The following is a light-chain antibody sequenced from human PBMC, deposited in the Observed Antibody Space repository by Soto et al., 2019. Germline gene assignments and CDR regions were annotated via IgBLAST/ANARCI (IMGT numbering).Light chain of an antibody. CDR3: QQYNNWPRT. J-gene: IGKJ2*01. CDR2: GAS. V-gene: IGKV3-15*01. Sequence: EIVMTQSPATLSVSPGERATLSCRASQSVSSNLAWYQQKPGQAPRLIIYGASTRATGIPARFSGSGSGTEFTLTISSLQSEDFAVYYCQQYNNWPRTIGQGTKLEIK. CDR1: QSVSSN.